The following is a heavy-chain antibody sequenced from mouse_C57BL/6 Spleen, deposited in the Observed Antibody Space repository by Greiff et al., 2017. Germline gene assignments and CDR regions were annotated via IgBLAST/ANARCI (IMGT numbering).Heavy chain of an antibody. Sequence: VQLQPSGAELVRPGASVTLSCKASGYTFTDYEMHWVKQTPVHGLEWIGAIDPETGGTAYNQKFKGKAILTADKSSSTAYMELRSLTSEDSAVYYCTRKLGRGFAYWGQGTLVTVSA. CDR2: IDPETGGT. CDR1: GYTFTDYE. J-gene: IGHJ3*01. CDR3: TRKLGRGFAY. V-gene: IGHV1-15*01. D-gene: IGHD4-1*01.